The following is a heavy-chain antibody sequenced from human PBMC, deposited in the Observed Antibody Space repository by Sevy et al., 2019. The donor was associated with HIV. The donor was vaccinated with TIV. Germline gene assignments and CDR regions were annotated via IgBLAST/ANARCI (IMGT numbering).Heavy chain of an antibody. V-gene: IGHV3-21*01. J-gene: IGHJ4*02. CDR1: GFTFSSYS. CDR2: ISSSSSYI. Sequence: GGSLRLSCAASGFTFSSYSMNWVRQAPGKGLEWVSSISSSSSYIYYADSVKGRFTISRDNAKNSLYLQMNSLRAEDTAVYYCARIFYYDSSGYYPAFDYWGQGTLVTVSS. D-gene: IGHD3-22*01. CDR3: ARIFYYDSSGYYPAFDY.